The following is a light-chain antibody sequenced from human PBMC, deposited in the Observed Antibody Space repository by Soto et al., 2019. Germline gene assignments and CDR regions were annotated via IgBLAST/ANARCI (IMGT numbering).Light chain of an antibody. Sequence: QSALTQPASVSGSPGQSITISCTGTTGDVGYYNYVSWFQQHPDKAPKLMIYEVRNRPSGVSDRFSGSKSGNTASLTISGLQAEDEADYYCSSYTNGTTLLFGTGTKVTVL. CDR3: SSYTNGTTLL. V-gene: IGLV2-14*01. CDR2: EVR. CDR1: TGDVGYYNY. J-gene: IGLJ1*01.